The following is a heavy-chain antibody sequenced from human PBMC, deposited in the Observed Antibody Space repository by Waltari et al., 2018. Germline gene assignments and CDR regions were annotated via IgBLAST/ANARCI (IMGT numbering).Heavy chain of an antibody. CDR3: VRDRTTMAARPGDY. D-gene: IGHD6-6*01. V-gene: IGHV1-2*07. J-gene: IGHJ4*02. CDR1: GYSFIHYY. Sequence: QVVLVQSGAEVKKPGASVKVSCKASGYSFIHYYLHWVRQAPGQGPEWMGWVNPDTGNANYAHNFRGRVTMTWDTSINTAFMDLSDLKSDDTAVYYCVRDRTTMAARPGDYWGQGTLVTVSS. CDR2: VNPDTGNA.